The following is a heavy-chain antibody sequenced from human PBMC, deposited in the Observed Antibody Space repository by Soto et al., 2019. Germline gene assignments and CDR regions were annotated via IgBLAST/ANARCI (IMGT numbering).Heavy chain of an antibody. J-gene: IGHJ6*02. CDR1: GFTFTNAW. CDR3: VDYWHGRDV. CDR2: IASEAGGGAA. D-gene: IGHD2-8*02. Sequence: EPQLVDSGGGLVKPGGSLRLSCVASGFTFTNAWINWVRQAPGKGLEWVGRIASEAGGGAAEYAAPIKDRFVLSRDASINTVFLQMNSLKNEDTAVYYCVDYWHGRDVWGHGTTVTVSS. V-gene: IGHV3-15*07.